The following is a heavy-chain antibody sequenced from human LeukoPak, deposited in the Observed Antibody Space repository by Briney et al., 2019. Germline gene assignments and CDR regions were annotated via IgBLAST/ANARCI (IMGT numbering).Heavy chain of an antibody. V-gene: IGHV4-30-4*08. Sequence: SETLSLTCTVSGGSISSGDYYWSWIRQPPGKVLEWIGYIYYSGSTYYNPSLKSRVTISVDTSKNQFSLKLSSVTAADTAVYYCASSQVVLRFLEWTSYFDYWGQGTLVTVSS. J-gene: IGHJ4*02. CDR2: IYYSGST. CDR1: GGSISSGDYY. CDR3: ASSQVVLRFLEWTSYFDY. D-gene: IGHD3-3*01.